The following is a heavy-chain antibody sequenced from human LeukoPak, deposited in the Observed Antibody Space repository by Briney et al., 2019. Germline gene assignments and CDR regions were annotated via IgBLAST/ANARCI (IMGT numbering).Heavy chain of an antibody. V-gene: IGHV4-38-2*02. CDR2: IYHSGSA. Sequence: SETLSLTCTVSGYSINSAYYWGWLRQPPGKGLEWIGSIYHSGSAYYNPSLKSRVTISADTSKNQFSLKLTSVTAADTAVYHCARQPGAFDIWGQGTVVTVSS. D-gene: IGHD7-27*01. CDR1: GYSINSAYY. J-gene: IGHJ3*02. CDR3: ARQPGAFDI.